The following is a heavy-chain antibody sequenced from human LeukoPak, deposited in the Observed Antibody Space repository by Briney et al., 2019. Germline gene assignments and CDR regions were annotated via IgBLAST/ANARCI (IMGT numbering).Heavy chain of an antibody. V-gene: IGHV3-15*05. Sequence: GGSLRLSCAASGFTFSNAWMSWVRQAPGKGLEWVGRIKSKTDGGTTDYAAPVKGRFTISGDDSKNTLYLQMNSLRAEDTAVYYCARGYCGSTSCYYYFDYWGHGTLVSVSS. CDR2: IKSKTDGGTT. D-gene: IGHD2-2*01. J-gene: IGHJ4*01. CDR3: ARGYCGSTSCYYYFDY. CDR1: GFTFSNAW.